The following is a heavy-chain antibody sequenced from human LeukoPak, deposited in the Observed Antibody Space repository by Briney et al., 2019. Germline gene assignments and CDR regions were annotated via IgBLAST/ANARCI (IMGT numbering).Heavy chain of an antibody. CDR1: GVSISSYY. J-gene: IGHJ4*02. CDR2: IYYSGNT. D-gene: IGHD1-26*01. Sequence: KPSETLSLTCTVSGVSISSYYWSWIRQPPGKGLEWIGYIYYSGNTNCNPSLKSRVTISIDTSKNQFSLKLSSVTAAATAVYYCARVGSGCFDYWGQGTRVTVSS. CDR3: ARVGSGCFDY. V-gene: IGHV4-59*01.